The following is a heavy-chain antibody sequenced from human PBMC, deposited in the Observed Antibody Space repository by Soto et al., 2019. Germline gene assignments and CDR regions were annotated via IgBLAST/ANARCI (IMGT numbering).Heavy chain of an antibody. D-gene: IGHD6-19*01. V-gene: IGHV1-18*04. CDR3: AIRTAVDNSQYYMDV. CDR1: GYTFNTYG. J-gene: IGHJ6*03. CDR2: ISIHNGNT. Sequence: QAQLLQSGGELKKSGASVKVSCKASGYTFNTYGISWVRQAPGQGLEWMAWISIHNGNTNFAQKFEGRVTLTIDTATSTANMVLRSPRSVDTAVYYCAIRTAVDNSQYYMDVSGKATKVAVFS.